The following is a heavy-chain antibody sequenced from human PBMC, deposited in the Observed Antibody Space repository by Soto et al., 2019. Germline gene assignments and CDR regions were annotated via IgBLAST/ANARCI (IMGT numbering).Heavy chain of an antibody. D-gene: IGHD6-19*01. CDR3: ARAGPVSGNHAFDI. CDR1: GGSFSSYA. V-gene: IGHV1-69*06. J-gene: IGHJ3*02. CDR2: IIPIFGAP. Sequence: QXQLVQSGAEVKKPGSSVKVSCKASGGSFSSYAISWVRQAPVQGLEWMGGIIPIFGAPTYAQKFQGRVTIIADKSTSTAYMELSSLRSEDTALYYCARAGPVSGNHAFDIWGQGTLVTVSS.